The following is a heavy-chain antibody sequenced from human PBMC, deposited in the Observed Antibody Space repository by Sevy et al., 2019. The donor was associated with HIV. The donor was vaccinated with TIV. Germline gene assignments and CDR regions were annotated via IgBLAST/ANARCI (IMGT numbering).Heavy chain of an antibody. Sequence: ASVKGSCKASGGTFSSYGISWVRQAPGQGLEWMGGIIPILGTVNYAQKFQGRVTITADESTKTAYMELSGLRSEDTAVYYCARGGGNGWYYFDYWGQETLVTVSS. CDR1: GGTFSSYG. CDR3: ARGGGNGWYYFDY. D-gene: IGHD6-19*01. V-gene: IGHV1-69*13. CDR2: IIPILGTV. J-gene: IGHJ4*02.